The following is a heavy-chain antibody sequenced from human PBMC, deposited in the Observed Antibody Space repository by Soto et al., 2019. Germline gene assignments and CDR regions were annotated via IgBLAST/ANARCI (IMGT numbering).Heavy chain of an antibody. CDR1: GYTFTSYG. V-gene: IGHV1-18*01. J-gene: IGHJ5*02. CDR2: ISAYNGNT. CDR3: ARVRGNQLLGWFDP. D-gene: IGHD2-2*01. Sequence: ASVKVSCKASGYTFTSYGISWVRQAPGQGLEWMGWISAYNGNTNYAQKLQGRVTMTTDTSTSTAYMELTSVTAADTAVYYCARVRGNQLLGWFDPWGQGTLVTVSS.